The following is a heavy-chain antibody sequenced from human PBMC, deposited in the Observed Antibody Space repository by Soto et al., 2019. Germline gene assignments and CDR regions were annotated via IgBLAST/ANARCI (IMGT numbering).Heavy chain of an antibody. J-gene: IGHJ4*02. CDR2: INAGNGNT. V-gene: IGHV1-3*01. CDR1: GYTFTSYA. D-gene: IGHD1-26*01. Sequence: QVQLVQSXXXXKKXXXXXXXSCXXSGYTFTSYAMHWVRQAPGQRLEWMGWINAGNGNTKYSQKFQGRVTITRDTSASTAYMELSSLRSEDTAVYYCARDVGATGDWGQGTLVTVSS. CDR3: ARDVGATGD.